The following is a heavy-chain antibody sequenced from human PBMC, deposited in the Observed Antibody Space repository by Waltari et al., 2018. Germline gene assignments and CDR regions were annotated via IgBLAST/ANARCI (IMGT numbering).Heavy chain of an antibody. CDR2: ISSSSSYI. CDR3: ARNLNYDFWSGYCD. D-gene: IGHD3-3*01. CDR1: GFTFSSYS. V-gene: IGHV3-21*01. Sequence: EVQLVESGGGLVKPGGSLRLSCAASGFTFSSYSMNWVRQAPGKGLEWVSSISSSSSYIYYADSVKGRFTISRDNAKNSLYLQMNSLRAEDTAVYYCARNLNYDFWSGYCDWGQGTLVTVSS. J-gene: IGHJ4*02.